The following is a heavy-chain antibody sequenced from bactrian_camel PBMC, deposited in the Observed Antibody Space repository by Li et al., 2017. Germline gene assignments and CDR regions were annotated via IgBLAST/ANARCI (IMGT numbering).Heavy chain of an antibody. V-gene: IGHV3S1*01. CDR1: GYSYSGNC. D-gene: IGHD6*01. Sequence: HVQLVESGGDSVQAGGSLKLSCVASGYSYSGNCMAWFRTVPGKAREGVAAIDVDGQTSYAHSVEGRFTIARDTAKNTLTLQMNSLKPEDTAMYYCAADRCSSSWFVSSKTDFRYWGQGTQVTVS. CDR2: IDVDGQT. J-gene: IGHJ6*01. CDR3: AADRCSSSWFVSSKTDFRY.